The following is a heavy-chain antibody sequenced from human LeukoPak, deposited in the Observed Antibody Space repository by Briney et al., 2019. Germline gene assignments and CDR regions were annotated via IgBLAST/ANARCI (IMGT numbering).Heavy chain of an antibody. J-gene: IGHJ5*02. CDR2: IYYSGST. D-gene: IGHD3-22*01. Sequence: SETLSLTCTVSGGSISSYYWSWIRQPPGKGLEWIGYIYYSGSTNYNPSLKSRVTISVDTSKNQFSLKLSSVTAADTAVYYCARDADYYDSSGYYYPWGQGTLVTVSS. V-gene: IGHV4-59*12. CDR1: GGSISSYY. CDR3: ARDADYYDSSGYYYP.